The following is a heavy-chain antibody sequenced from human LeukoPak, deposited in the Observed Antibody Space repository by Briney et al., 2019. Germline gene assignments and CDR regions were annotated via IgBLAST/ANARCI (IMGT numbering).Heavy chain of an antibody. CDR1: GLSFENYG. Sequence: GGSLRLSCAASGLSFENYGMDWVRQVPGKGLEWVSAISYDGNYKYYADSVKGRFTTSRDNAMSSLYLQMNSLRAEDTAVYYCGRGHWGLDYWGQGTLVTVSS. CDR3: GRGHWGLDY. CDR2: ISYDGNYK. D-gene: IGHD7-27*01. J-gene: IGHJ4*02. V-gene: IGHV3-30*03.